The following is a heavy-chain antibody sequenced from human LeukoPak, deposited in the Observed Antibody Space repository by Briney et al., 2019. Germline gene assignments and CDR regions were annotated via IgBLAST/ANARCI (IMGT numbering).Heavy chain of an antibody. D-gene: IGHD2-2*01. CDR1: GFTVSSNY. J-gene: IGHJ4*02. V-gene: IGHV3-53*01. Sequence: GGSLRLSCAASGFTVSSNYMSWVRQAPGKGLEWVSVIYSGGSTYYADSVKGRFTISRGKSKNTLYLQMNSLRAGDTAVYYCAREGYCSSTSCSYFDYWGQGTLVTVSS. CDR3: AREGYCSSTSCSYFDY. CDR2: IYSGGST.